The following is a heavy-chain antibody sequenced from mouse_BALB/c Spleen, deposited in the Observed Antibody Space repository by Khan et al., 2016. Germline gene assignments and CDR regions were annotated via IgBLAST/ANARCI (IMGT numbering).Heavy chain of an antibody. V-gene: IGHV2-6-1*01. Sequence: VELVESGPGLVAPSQSLSITCTISGFSLTNYGVHWVRQPPGKGLEWLVGIWSDGSTTYNSPLKSRLTISQDNSQSQVPLKMNSLQTDDTAMYSCARQPYYHYNIMNYWGQGTSVTVSS. CDR2: IWSDGST. D-gene: IGHD2-10*01. CDR1: GFSLTNYG. CDR3: ARQPYYHYNIMNY. J-gene: IGHJ4*01.